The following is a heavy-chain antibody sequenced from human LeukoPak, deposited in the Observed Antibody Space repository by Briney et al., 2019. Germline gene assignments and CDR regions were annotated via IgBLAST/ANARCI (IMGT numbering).Heavy chain of an antibody. V-gene: IGHV4-39*07. J-gene: IGHJ4*02. CDR1: GGSISSYY. CDR3: ARGIIWFGELSYLDY. Sequence: PSETLSLTCTVSGGSISSYYWGWIRQPPGKGLEWIGSIYYSGSTYYNPSLKSRVTISVDTSKNQFSLKLSSVTAADTAVYYCARGIIWFGELSYLDYWGQGTLVTVSS. CDR2: IYYSGST. D-gene: IGHD3-10*01.